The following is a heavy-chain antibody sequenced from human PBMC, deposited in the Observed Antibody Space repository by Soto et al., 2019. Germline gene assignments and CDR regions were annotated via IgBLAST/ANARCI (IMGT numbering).Heavy chain of an antibody. V-gene: IGHV1-18*01. CDR1: WFTISNSG. CDR2: ISAYNGYT. CDR3: ARAPPDIVVVVAASRVFDY. Sequence: GAAGKGSCKASWFTISNSGMSWGGPGPGQGDDWMGWISAYNGYTNYAQKLQGRVTMTTDTSTSTAYMELRSLRSDDTAVYYCARAPPDIVVVVAASRVFDYWGQGTLVTVSS. J-gene: IGHJ4*02. D-gene: IGHD2-15*01.